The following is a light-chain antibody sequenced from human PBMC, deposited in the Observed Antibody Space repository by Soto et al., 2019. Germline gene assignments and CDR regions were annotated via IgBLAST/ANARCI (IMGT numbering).Light chain of an antibody. J-gene: IGLJ1*01. Sequence: QSALTQPASVSGSPGQSITISCTGTSSDVGSYNLVSWYQHHPGKAPKLIIYDVTSRPSGVSIRFSGSKSDNTASLTISGLQPEDEADYHCSSYTTSNTRQIVFGTGTKVTVL. CDR3: SSYTTSNTRQIV. V-gene: IGLV2-14*02. CDR2: DVT. CDR1: SSDVGSYNL.